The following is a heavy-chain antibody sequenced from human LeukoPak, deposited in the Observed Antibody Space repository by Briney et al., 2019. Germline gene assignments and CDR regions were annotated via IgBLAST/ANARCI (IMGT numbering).Heavy chain of an antibody. CDR1: GFTVSTNY. CDR2: IKTKTNNGTT. V-gene: IGHV3-15*01. Sequence: GGSLRLSCAASGFTVSTNYMSWVRQAPGKGLEWVGRIKTKTNNGTTDYAAPVKGRFTISRDDSKNTLYLQMNSPKTEDTAVYYCTTVYYDSSGYALDYWGQGTLVTVSS. D-gene: IGHD3-22*01. CDR3: TTVYYDSSGYALDY. J-gene: IGHJ4*02.